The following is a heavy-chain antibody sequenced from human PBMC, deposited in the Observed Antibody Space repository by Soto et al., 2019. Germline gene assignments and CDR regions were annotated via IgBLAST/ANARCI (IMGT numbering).Heavy chain of an antibody. V-gene: IGHV2-5*02. Sequence: QITLKESGPTLVKPTQTLTLTCTFSGFSLSTSGVGVGWIRQPPGKALEWLALIYWDDDKRYSPSLKSRLTITKANSKIQVVLTMTNMDPVDTATYYCAHRRHDPYYSDSSGYDAFDIWGQGTMVTVSS. CDR2: IYWDDDK. CDR3: AHRRHDPYYSDSSGYDAFDI. J-gene: IGHJ3*02. D-gene: IGHD3-22*01. CDR1: GFSLSTSGVG.